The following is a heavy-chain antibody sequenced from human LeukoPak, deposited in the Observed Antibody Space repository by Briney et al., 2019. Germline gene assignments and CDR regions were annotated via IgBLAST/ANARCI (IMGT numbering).Heavy chain of an antibody. D-gene: IGHD3-9*01. CDR1: GFTFSSYG. CDR2: IRYDGSNK. CDR3: AKDRSGIHYDILTGYYNRLDAFDI. V-gene: IGHV3-30*02. J-gene: IGHJ3*02. Sequence: GGSLRLSCAASGFTFSSYGMHWVRQAPGKGLEWVAFIRYDGSNKYYADSVKGRFTISRDNSKNTLYLQMNSLRAEDTAVYYCAKDRSGIHYDILTGYYNRLDAFDIWGQGTMVTVSS.